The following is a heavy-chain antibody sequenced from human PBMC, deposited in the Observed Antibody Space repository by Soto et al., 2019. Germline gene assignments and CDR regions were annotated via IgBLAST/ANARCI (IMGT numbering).Heavy chain of an antibody. Sequence: ASVKVSCKASGYTFTGYYMHWVRQAPGQGLEWMGWINPNSGGTNYAQKFQGWVTMTRDTSISTAYMELSRLRSDDTAVYYCARDQGIVVVPAAPENIVPYGMDVWGQGTTVTVSS. J-gene: IGHJ6*02. CDR1: GYTFTGYY. D-gene: IGHD2-2*01. V-gene: IGHV1-2*04. CDR2: INPNSGGT. CDR3: ARDQGIVVVPAAPENIVPYGMDV.